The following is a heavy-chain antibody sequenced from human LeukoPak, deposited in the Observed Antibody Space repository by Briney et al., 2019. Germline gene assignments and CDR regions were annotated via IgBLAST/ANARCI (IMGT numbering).Heavy chain of an antibody. CDR1: GFTLDHYS. J-gene: IGHJ4*02. V-gene: IGHV3-9*01. D-gene: IGHD3-3*01. CDR3: AKDKGGPNDFESVYHQPFAT. CDR2: ISWNGGLF. Sequence: PGGSLRLSCATSGFTLDHYSMHWVRQVPGKGLQWVSGISWNGGLFGYADSVRGRFTMSRDIAKDALFLDMKNLIPEDTAFYYCAKDKGGPNDFESVYHQPFATWGQGTMVIVSS.